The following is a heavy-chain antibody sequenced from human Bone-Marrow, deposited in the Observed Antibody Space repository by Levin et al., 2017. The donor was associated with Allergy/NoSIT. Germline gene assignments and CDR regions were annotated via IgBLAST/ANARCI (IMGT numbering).Heavy chain of an antibody. CDR1: GGSISGDY. Sequence: SETLSLTCTVSGGSISGDYWSWIRQPPGKGLEWIGYIFYSGSTNYNPSLKSRVTISIDTSKNQFSLNLSSVAAADTAVYYCARGANYGTTWGQGTPVTVSS. D-gene: IGHD1-1*01. CDR2: IFYSGST. CDR3: ARGANYGTT. J-gene: IGHJ4*02. V-gene: IGHV4-59*01.